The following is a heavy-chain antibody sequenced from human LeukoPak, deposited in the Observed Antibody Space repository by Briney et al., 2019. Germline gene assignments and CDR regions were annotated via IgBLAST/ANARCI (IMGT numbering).Heavy chain of an antibody. V-gene: IGHV5-51*01. CDR3: ARHILPGYNSGWYFDY. D-gene: IGHD6-19*01. J-gene: IGHJ4*02. CDR2: IYPGDSDT. Sequence: GESLKISCKGSEYSFTRYWIGWARQMPGKGLEWMGMIYPGDSDTRYSPSFQGQVTVSADKSISTAYLQWRSLKASDTAMYYCARHILPGYNSGWYFDYWGQGTLVTVSS. CDR1: EYSFTRYW.